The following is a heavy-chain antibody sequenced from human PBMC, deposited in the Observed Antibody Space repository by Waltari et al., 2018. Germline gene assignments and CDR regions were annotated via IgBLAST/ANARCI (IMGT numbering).Heavy chain of an antibody. J-gene: IGHJ3*02. Sequence: EVQLVESGGGLVQPGGSLKLSCAASGFTFSGSAMHWVRQASGKGLAWVGRIRSKANSTGKAYAASVKGRFTISRDDSKNTAYLPMNSLKTEDTAVYYCTSPPYCSGGSCYSNAFDIWGQGTMVTVSS. CDR3: TSPPYCSGGSCYSNAFDI. D-gene: IGHD2-15*01. CDR2: IRSKANSTGK. V-gene: IGHV3-73*02. CDR1: GFTFSGSA.